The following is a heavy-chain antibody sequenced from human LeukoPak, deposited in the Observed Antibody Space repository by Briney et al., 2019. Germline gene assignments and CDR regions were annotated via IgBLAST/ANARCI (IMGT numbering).Heavy chain of an antibody. CDR1: GDSVSSNSAA. J-gene: IGHJ4*02. Sequence: SQTLSLTCAISGDSVSSNSAAWNWIRQSPSRGLEWLGRTYYRSKWYNDYAVSVKSRITINPDTSTNQFSLQLNSVTPEDTAVYYCAREATYYYDSSGYYLFDYWGQGTLVTVSS. CDR2: TYYRSKWYN. CDR3: AREATYYYDSSGYYLFDY. V-gene: IGHV6-1*01. D-gene: IGHD3-22*01.